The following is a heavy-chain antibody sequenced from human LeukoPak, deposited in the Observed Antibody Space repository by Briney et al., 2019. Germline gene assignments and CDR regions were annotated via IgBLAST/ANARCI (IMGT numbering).Heavy chain of an antibody. Sequence: PGGSLRLSCAASGFTFSSYEMNWVRQAPGKGLEWVAVISYDGSNKYYADSVKGRFTISRDNSKNTLYLQMNSLRAEDTAVYYCAKVHMGGQWLVRLGYYFDYWGQGTLVTVSS. CDR1: GFTFSSYE. V-gene: IGHV3-30*18. D-gene: IGHD6-19*01. CDR3: AKVHMGGQWLVRLGYYFDY. CDR2: ISYDGSNK. J-gene: IGHJ4*02.